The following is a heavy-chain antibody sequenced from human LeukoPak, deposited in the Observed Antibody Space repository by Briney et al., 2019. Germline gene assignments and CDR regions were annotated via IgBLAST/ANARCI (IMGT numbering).Heavy chain of an antibody. V-gene: IGHV1-24*01. Sequence: ASVNVSCKVSGYTLTELSMHWVRQAPGKGLEWVGGFDPEDGETIYAQKFQGRVTMTEDTSTDTAYMELSSLRSEDTAVHYCATREGGDAGHEPYYYYGMDVWGQGTTVTVS. CDR3: ATREGGDAGHEPYYYYGMDV. CDR2: FDPEDGET. J-gene: IGHJ6*02. CDR1: GYTLTELS. D-gene: IGHD2-21*02.